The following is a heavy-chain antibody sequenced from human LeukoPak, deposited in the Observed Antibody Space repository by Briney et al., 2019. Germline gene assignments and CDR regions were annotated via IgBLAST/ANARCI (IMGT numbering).Heavy chain of an antibody. J-gene: IGHJ3*02. CDR1: GFTFSSYW. CDR3: ARAALYGSGSYYNCGDAFDI. D-gene: IGHD3-10*01. CDR2: INSDGSST. Sequence: PGGSLRLSCAASGFTFSSYWMHWVRQAPGKGVVWVSRINSDGSSTSYADSVKGRFTISRDNAKNTLYLQMNSLRAEDTAVYYCARAALYGSGSYYNCGDAFDIWGQGTMVTVSS. V-gene: IGHV3-74*01.